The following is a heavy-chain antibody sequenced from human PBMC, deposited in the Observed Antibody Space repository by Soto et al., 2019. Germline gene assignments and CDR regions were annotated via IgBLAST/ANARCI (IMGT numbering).Heavy chain of an antibody. Sequence: DVQLLESGGGLVQPGGSLRLSCAASGFTFSTYAMSWVRQAPGKGLEWVSAISGSGGNSTFYGDSVKGRFTISRDNSKNTLYLEMSSLGAEDTAVYYCAKGGGSCCFDCWGQGTLVTVSS. J-gene: IGHJ4*02. D-gene: IGHD2-15*01. CDR1: GFTFSTYA. CDR2: ISGSGGNST. CDR3: AKGGGSCCFDC. V-gene: IGHV3-23*01.